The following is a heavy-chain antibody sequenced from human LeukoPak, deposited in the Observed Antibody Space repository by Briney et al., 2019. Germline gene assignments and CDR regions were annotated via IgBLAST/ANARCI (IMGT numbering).Heavy chain of an antibody. D-gene: IGHD2-2*02. Sequence: GSLRLSCAASGFTVSSSYMSWIRQPPGKGLEWIGEINHSGSTNYNPSLKSRVTISVDTSKNQFSLKLSSVTAADTAVYYCARGTYMGLFDYWGQGTLVTVSS. CDR1: GFTVSSSY. V-gene: IGHV4-34*01. CDR2: INHSGST. CDR3: ARGTYMGLFDY. J-gene: IGHJ4*02.